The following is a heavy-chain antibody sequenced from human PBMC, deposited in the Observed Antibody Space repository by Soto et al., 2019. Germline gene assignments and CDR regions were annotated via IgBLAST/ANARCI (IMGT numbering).Heavy chain of an antibody. D-gene: IGHD2-2*01. CDR1: GGSISSGGYS. V-gene: IGHV4-30-2*01. CDR3: ARARQYLLYYCMDV. Sequence: QLQLQESGSGLVKPSQTLSLTCAVSGGSISSGGYSWSWIRQPPGKGLEWIGYIYHSGSTYYNPSLKSRVTISVDRSNNQFTLKLSSVSAADTAVYYCARARQYLLYYCMDVWGQGTTVTVSS. CDR2: IYHSGST. J-gene: IGHJ6*02.